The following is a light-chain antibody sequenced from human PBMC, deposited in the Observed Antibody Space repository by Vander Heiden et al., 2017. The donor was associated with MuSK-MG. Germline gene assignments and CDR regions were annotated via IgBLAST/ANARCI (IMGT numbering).Light chain of an antibody. Sequence: SYELTQPPSVSVSPGPTARITCSGDALPKQYAYWYQQKPGQAPVLVRYKDSERPSGIPERFSGSSSGTTVTLTISGVQAEDEADYYCQSADSSGTYPYVCGTGTKVTV. CDR3: QSADSSGTYPYV. CDR1: ALPKQY. CDR2: KDS. J-gene: IGLJ1*01. V-gene: IGLV3-25*03.